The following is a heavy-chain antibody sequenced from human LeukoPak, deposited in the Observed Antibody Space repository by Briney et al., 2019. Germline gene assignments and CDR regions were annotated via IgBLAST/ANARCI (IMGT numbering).Heavy chain of an antibody. CDR1: GGTFSSYA. CDR3: ARGGTMVRGVYYMDV. V-gene: IGHV1-69*05. J-gene: IGHJ6*03. Sequence: SVRVSCKASGGTFSSYAIRWVRQAPGQGLEWMRGIIPIFGTANYAQKFQGRVTITTDESTSTAYMELSSLRSEDTAVYYCARGGTMVRGVYYMDVWGKGTTVTVSS. D-gene: IGHD3-10*01. CDR2: IIPIFGTA.